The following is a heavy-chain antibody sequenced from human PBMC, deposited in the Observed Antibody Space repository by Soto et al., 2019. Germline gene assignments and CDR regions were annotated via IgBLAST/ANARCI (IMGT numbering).Heavy chain of an antibody. J-gene: IGHJ4*02. Sequence: PGGSLRLSCAASGFTFSSYAMHWVRQAPGKGLEWVAVISYDGSNKYYADSVKGRFTISRDNSKNTLHLQMNSLRAEDTAVYYCARGSYYDSSGSLSHFDYWGQGTLVTVSS. CDR1: GFTFSSYA. CDR3: ARGSYYDSSGSLSHFDY. CDR2: ISYDGSNK. V-gene: IGHV3-30-3*01. D-gene: IGHD3-22*01.